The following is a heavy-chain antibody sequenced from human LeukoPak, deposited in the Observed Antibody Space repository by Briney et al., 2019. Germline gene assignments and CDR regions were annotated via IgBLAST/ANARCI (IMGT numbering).Heavy chain of an antibody. V-gene: IGHV4-30-4*01. J-gene: IGHJ3*02. D-gene: IGHD2-15*01. CDR3: ARGVVHPSDAFDI. CDR1: GGSISSGDYY. CDR2: IYYSGST. Sequence: PSETLSLTCTVSGGSISSGDYYWSWIRQPPGKGLEWIGYIYYSGSTYYNPSLKSRVTISVDTSKNQFSLKLSSVTAADTAVYYCARGVVHPSDAFDIWGQGTMVTVSS.